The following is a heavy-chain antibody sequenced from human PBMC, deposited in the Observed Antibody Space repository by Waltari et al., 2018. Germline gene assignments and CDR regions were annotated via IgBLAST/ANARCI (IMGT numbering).Heavy chain of an antibody. V-gene: IGHV3-23*01. CDR1: GFTFSSYT. J-gene: IGHJ4*02. Sequence: EVQLLESGGDLAQPGGSLRFSCAASGFTFSSYTMTWVRQAPGKGREWVSTIKTGGTATYYADSVKGRFTISRDNSKSTLYLQMNSLRAEDTAVYYCARDGRGRIAALDYWGQGTLVTVSS. CDR3: ARDGRGRIAALDY. D-gene: IGHD6-6*01. CDR2: IKTGGTAT.